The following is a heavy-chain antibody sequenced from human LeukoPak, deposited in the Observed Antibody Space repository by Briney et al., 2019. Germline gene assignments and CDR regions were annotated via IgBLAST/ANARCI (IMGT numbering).Heavy chain of an antibody. CDR2: ISAYNGNT. J-gene: IGHJ4*02. CDR3: VRGRLSSGSYLDYFDY. CDR1: GYTFTSYG. Sequence: ASVKVSCKASGYTFTSYGISWVRQAPGQGLEWMGWISAYNGNTNYAQKLQGRVTMTTDTSTSTAYMELRSLRSDDTAVYYCVRGRLSSGSYLDYFDYWGQGTLVTVSS. V-gene: IGHV1-18*01. D-gene: IGHD3-10*01.